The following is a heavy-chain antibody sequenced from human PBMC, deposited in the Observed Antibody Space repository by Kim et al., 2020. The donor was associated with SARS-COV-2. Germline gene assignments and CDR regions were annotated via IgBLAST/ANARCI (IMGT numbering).Heavy chain of an antibody. CDR1: GGSISSGGYS. J-gene: IGHJ6*02. D-gene: IGHD3-10*01. V-gene: IGHV4-30-2*01. Sequence: SETLSLTCAVSGGSISSGGYSWSWIRQPPGKGLEWIGYIYYSGSTYYNPSLKSRVPISVDRSKNQFSLKLSSVTAADTAEYYCARGYGSGSPYGLDVWG. CDR2: IYYSGST. CDR3: ARGYGSGSPYGLDV.